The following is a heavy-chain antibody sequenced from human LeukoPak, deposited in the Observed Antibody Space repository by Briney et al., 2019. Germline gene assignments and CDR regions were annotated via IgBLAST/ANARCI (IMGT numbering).Heavy chain of an antibody. V-gene: IGHV3-23*01. D-gene: IGHD3-16*02. Sequence: GGSLRLSCAASGFTFSSYAMSWVRQAPGKGLEWVSAISGSGGSTYYADSVKGRFTISRDNSKNTLYLQMNSLGAEDTAVYYCAKDLMITFGGVIGDFDYWGQGTLVTVSS. J-gene: IGHJ4*02. CDR1: GFTFSSYA. CDR2: ISGSGGST. CDR3: AKDLMITFGGVIGDFDY.